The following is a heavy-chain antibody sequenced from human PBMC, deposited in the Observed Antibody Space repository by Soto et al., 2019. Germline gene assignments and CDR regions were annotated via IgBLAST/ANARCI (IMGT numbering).Heavy chain of an antibody. V-gene: IGHV3-23*01. Sequence: EVQLLESGGDLVQPGGSLRLSCAASGFTFSSYAMSWVLQAPGKGLEWVSAISGSGSSIYYADSVKGRFTISRDNSKNTLYLQMNSLRAEDTAVYYCAKGGGDIVVVPTAIRRGFDYWGQGTLVTVSS. CDR1: GFTFSSYA. CDR3: AKGGGDIVVVPTAIRRGFDY. J-gene: IGHJ4*02. CDR2: ISGSGSSI. D-gene: IGHD2-2*02.